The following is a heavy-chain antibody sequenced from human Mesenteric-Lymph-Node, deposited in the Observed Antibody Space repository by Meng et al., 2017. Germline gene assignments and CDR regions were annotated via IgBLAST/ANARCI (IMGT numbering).Heavy chain of an antibody. CDR1: GGTFSSYA. D-gene: IGHD7-27*01. V-gene: IGHV1-69*05. J-gene: IGHJ4*02. Sequence: SVKVSCKASGGTFSSYAISWVRQAPGQGLEWMGGIIPIFGTANYAQKFQGRVTITTDESTSTAYMELSSLRSEDTAVYYCARDGSHWGDSDYWGQGTLVTVSS. CDR3: ARDGSHWGDSDY. CDR2: IIPIFGTA.